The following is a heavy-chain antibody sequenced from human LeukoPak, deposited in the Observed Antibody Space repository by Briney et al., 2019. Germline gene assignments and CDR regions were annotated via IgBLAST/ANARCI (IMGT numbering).Heavy chain of an antibody. D-gene: IGHD6-19*01. CDR2: ISYDGSNK. CDR3: ARDGRRYSSGWYPTLYYFDY. V-gene: IGHV3-30*04. J-gene: IGHJ4*02. CDR1: GFTFSSYA. Sequence: PGGSLRLSCAASGFTFSSYAMHWVRQAPGEGLEWVAVISYDGSNKYYADSVKGRFTISRDNSKNTLYLQMNSLRAEDTAVYYCARDGRRYSSGWYPTLYYFDYWGQGTLVTVSS.